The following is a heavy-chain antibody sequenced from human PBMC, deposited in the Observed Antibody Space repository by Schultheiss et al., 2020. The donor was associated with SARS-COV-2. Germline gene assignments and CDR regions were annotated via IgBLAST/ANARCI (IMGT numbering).Heavy chain of an antibody. CDR2: ISRSRSYI. Sequence: GGSLRLSCAASGFTFTNYGMHWVRQAPGKGLEWVSSISRSRSYIYYADSVKGRFTISRDNSKNTLYLQMNSLRAEDTAVYYCARGYYYDSSGYSGYFDYWGQGTLVTVSS. CDR3: ARGYYYDSSGYSGYFDY. J-gene: IGHJ4*02. D-gene: IGHD3-22*01. CDR1: GFTFTNYG. V-gene: IGHV3-21*01.